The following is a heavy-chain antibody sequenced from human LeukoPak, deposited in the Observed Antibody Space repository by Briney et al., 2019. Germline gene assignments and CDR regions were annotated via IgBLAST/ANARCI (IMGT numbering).Heavy chain of an antibody. CDR1: GGSISSYY. CDR2: IYYSGST. CDR3: ARRRGYSYGYKHYYYYYYMDV. D-gene: IGHD5-18*01. J-gene: IGHJ6*03. V-gene: IGHV4-59*12. Sequence: TLETLSLTCTVSGGSISSYYWSWIRQPPGKGLEWIGYIYYSGSTNYNPSLKSRVTISVDTSKNQFSLKLSSVTAADTAVYYCARRRGYSYGYKHYYYYYYMDVWGKGTTVTISS.